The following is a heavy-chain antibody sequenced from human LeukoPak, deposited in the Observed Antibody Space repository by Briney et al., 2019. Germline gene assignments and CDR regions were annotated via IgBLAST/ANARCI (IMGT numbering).Heavy chain of an antibody. J-gene: IGHJ4*02. CDR2: ISSSRSYI. V-gene: IGHV3-21*01. Sequence: GGSLRLSCAASGFTFSTYSMIWVRQAPGKGLEWVSSISSSRSYIYYADSVKGRFTISRDNAKNSLYLQMNSLRAEDTAVYYCARVHIAVAGPYVDYWGQGTLVTVSS. D-gene: IGHD6-19*01. CDR1: GFTFSTYS. CDR3: ARVHIAVAGPYVDY.